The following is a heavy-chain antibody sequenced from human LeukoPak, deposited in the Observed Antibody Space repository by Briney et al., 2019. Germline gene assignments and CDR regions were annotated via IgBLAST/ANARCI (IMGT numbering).Heavy chain of an antibody. J-gene: IGHJ4*02. V-gene: IGHV3-33*01. CDR2: IWYDGSNK. D-gene: IGHD6-13*01. CDR3: ARELLAAAGSSYFDY. CDR1: GFTFSSYG. Sequence: PGRSLRLSCAASGFTFSSYGMHWVRQAPGKGLEWVAVIWYDGSNKYYADSVKGRFTISRDNSKNTLYLQMNSLRAEDTAVYYCARELLAAAGSSYFDYWGQGTLATVSS.